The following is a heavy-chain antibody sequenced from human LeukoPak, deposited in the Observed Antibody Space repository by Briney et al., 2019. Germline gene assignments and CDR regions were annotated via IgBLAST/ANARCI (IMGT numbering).Heavy chain of an antibody. V-gene: IGHV4-4*02. CDR3: ARGGDSSDHDAFDI. Sequence: SETLSLTCAVSGGSISSSNWWSWVRQPPGKGLEWIGEIYHSGSTNYNPSLKSRVTISVDKSKNQFSLKLSSVTAADTAVYYCARGGDSSDHDAFDIWGQGTMVTVSS. CDR1: GGSISSSNW. CDR2: IYHSGST. J-gene: IGHJ3*02. D-gene: IGHD3-22*01.